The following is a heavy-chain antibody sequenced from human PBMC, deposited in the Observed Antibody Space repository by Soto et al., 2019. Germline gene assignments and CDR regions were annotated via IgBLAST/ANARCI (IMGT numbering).Heavy chain of an antibody. D-gene: IGHD1-26*01. V-gene: IGHV4-39*01. Sequence: QLQLQESGPGLVKASETLSLTCTVSGGSISSSTYFWGWIRQPPGKGLEWIGSSDYSGTTYYNTSLRTRSPISVATCKRRFSLMLTSVAGADTAVYDGARHGANGWSYSEYFQQWGQGTLVTVYS. CDR3: ARHGANGWSYSEYFQQ. J-gene: IGHJ1*01. CDR2: SDYSGTT. CDR1: GGSISSSTYF.